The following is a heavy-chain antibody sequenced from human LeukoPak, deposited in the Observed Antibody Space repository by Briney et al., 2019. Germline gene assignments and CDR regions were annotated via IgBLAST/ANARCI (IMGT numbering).Heavy chain of an antibody. Sequence: PGGSLRLSCAASGVTFGHHGMNWVRQAPGKGLEWVAVISYGGSNKYYADTVKGRFTISRDNSKNTLFLHMNSLRAEDTAVYYCAKDRYYYGSGSYEFDYWGQGILVTVSS. CDR2: ISYGGSNK. D-gene: IGHD3-10*01. J-gene: IGHJ4*02. CDR3: AKDRYYYGSGSYEFDY. V-gene: IGHV3-30*18. CDR1: GVTFGHHG.